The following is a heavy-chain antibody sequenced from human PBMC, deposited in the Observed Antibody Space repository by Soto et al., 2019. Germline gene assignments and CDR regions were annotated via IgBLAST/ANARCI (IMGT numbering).Heavy chain of an antibody. V-gene: IGHV3-74*01. CDR3: AKDPKQLTLDAFDI. CDR2: INSGGGRF. D-gene: IGHD6-13*01. Sequence: GGSLRLSCVASGFIFSDHWMHWVRQAPGKALVWVARINSGGGRFDYADSVKGRFTISRDNAKNTLYLQMNSLGAEDTAVYYCAKDPKQLTLDAFDIWGQGTMVTVSS. CDR1: GFIFSDHW. J-gene: IGHJ3*02.